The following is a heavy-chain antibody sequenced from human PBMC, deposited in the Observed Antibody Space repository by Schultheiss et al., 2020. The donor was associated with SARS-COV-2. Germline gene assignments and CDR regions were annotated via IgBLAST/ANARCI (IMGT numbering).Heavy chain of an antibody. CDR1: GVSIGSSPYY. D-gene: IGHD6-6*01. CDR3: VREGSSSYYFDF. CDR2: IYHNGAA. V-gene: IGHV4-39*07. J-gene: IGHJ4*02. Sequence: SETLSLTCTMSGVSIGSSPYYGGWIRQTPGKGLEWIGNIYHNGAAYYNPSVNSRVTISVDTSKNQFSLKLSSVTAADTAVYYCVREGSSSYYFDFWGQGTLVTVSS.